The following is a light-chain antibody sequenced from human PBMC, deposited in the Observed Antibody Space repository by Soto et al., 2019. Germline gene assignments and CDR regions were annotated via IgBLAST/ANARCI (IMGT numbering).Light chain of an antibody. CDR3: QQYGCSPGT. V-gene: IGKV3-20*01. CDR1: QSVGSSY. J-gene: IGKJ1*01. Sequence: ESVLTQSPGTLSLSPGERATLSCRASQSVGSSYLAWYQQKPGQAPRLLIFGASSRAAGIPDRFSGSGSGTDFTLTISRLEPEDFAVYYCQQYGCSPGTFGQGTKVEIK. CDR2: GAS.